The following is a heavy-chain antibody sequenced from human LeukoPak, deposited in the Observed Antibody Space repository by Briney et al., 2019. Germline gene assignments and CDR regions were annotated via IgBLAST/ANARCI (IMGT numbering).Heavy chain of an antibody. CDR2: TSYDGSDK. CDR3: ARVGTVTHYYYYYGMDV. J-gene: IGHJ6*02. D-gene: IGHD4-17*01. CDR1: GFTFSSYA. Sequence: GGSLRLSCAASGFTFSSYAMHWVRQAPGKGLEWVAVTSYDGSDKYYADSVKGRFTISRDNSRNTTYLQMNSLRAEDTAVYYCARVGTVTHYYYYYGMDVWGQGTTVTVSS. V-gene: IGHV3-30*04.